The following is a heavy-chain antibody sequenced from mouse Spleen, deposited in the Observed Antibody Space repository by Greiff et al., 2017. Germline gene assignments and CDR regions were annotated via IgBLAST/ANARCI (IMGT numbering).Heavy chain of an antibody. CDR1: GYAFSSSW. CDR2: IYPGDGDT. V-gene: IGHV1-82*01. CDR3: ARWGPITTVVFDY. J-gene: IGHJ2*01. D-gene: IGHD1-1*01. Sequence: VKLQESGPELVKPGASVKISCKASGYAFSSSWMNWVKQRPGKGLEWIGRIYPGDGDTNYNGKFKGKATLTADKSSSTAYMQLSSLTSEDSAVYFCARWGPITTVVFDYWGQGTTLTVSS.